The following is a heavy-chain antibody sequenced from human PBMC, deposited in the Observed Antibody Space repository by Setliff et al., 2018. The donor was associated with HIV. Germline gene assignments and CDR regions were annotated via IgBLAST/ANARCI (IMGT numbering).Heavy chain of an antibody. D-gene: IGHD3-3*01. J-gene: IGHJ4*02. CDR1: GFTFSAYA. V-gene: IGHV3-23*01. CDR3: AKAWGSGYPSFESALMFDV. Sequence: GGSLRLSCAASGFTFSAYAMTWVRQAPGRGLEWVSATASNGRTTDYAESVRGRFTLSRDNSGNTLYLQMTSLRAEDTAIYYCAKAWGSGYPSFESALMFDVWGQGTLVTVS. CDR2: TASNGRTT.